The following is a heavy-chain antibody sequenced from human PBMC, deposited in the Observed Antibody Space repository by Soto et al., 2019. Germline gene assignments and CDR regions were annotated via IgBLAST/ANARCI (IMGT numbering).Heavy chain of an antibody. Sequence: QVQLVQSGAEVKKPGASVKVSCKASGYTFTSYDINWVRQATGQGLEYLGWMNPNSGNTAYVQKFQGRVTMTWDTSITPAYMDLSSLRSEDTAVYFCARGIKYGAYSRWFDPWGQGTLVTVSS. CDR1: GYTFTSYD. V-gene: IGHV1-8*01. J-gene: IGHJ5*02. CDR3: ARGIKYGAYSRWFDP. CDR2: MNPNSGNT. D-gene: IGHD4-17*01.